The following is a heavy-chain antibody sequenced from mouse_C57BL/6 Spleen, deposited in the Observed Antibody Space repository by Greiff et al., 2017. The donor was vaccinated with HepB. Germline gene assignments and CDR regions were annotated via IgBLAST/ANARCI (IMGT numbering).Heavy chain of an antibody. V-gene: IGHV5-17*01. CDR3: ASDSNDAGFAY. Sequence: EVKLVESGGGLVKPGGSLKLSCAASGFTFSDYGMHWVRQAPEQGLEWVAYISSGSSTNYYADTVKGRFTISRDNAKITLFLQMTRLRSEDTAMYYCASDSNDAGFAYWGQGTLVTVSA. CDR1: GFTFSDYG. D-gene: IGHD2-12*01. J-gene: IGHJ3*01. CDR2: ISSGSSTN.